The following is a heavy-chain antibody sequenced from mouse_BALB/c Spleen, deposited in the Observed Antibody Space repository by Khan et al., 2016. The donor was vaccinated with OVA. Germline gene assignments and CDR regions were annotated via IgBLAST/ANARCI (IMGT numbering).Heavy chain of an antibody. CDR3: ARVYGGDFDY. J-gene: IGHJ2*01. Sequence: EVQLQESGPGLVKPSQSLSLTCTATGYSIASDYVRYLIRQFPGNKLECMGFISYSGNTNYNPSLKSRISITRDTSKNQFFLQLNSVTSEDTATDYGARVYGGDFDYWGQGTTLTVSS. CDR1: GYSIASDYV. CDR2: ISYSGNT. D-gene: IGHD1-1*01. V-gene: IGHV3-2*02.